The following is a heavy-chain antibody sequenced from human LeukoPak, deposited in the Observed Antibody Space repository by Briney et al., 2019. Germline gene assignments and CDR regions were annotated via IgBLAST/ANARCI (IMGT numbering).Heavy chain of an antibody. J-gene: IGHJ4*02. Sequence: PGGSLRLSCAASGFTFSSYSMNWVRQAPGRGLEWVSFVSNTGGAKYYADSAKGRFTISRDNAHNSLYLQMNSLRDEDSALYYCARENHDYGFDNWGRGPLVPVSS. CDR1: GFTFSSYS. V-gene: IGHV3-48*02. D-gene: IGHD4-17*01. CDR2: VSNTGGAK. CDR3: ARENHDYGFDN.